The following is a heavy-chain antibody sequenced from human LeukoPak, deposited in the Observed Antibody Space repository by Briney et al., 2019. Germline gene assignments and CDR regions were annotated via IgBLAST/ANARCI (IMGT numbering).Heavy chain of an antibody. V-gene: IGHV4-28*01. D-gene: IGHD4-23*01. CDR3: ARSVDGGNSPFDY. Sequence: PSDTLSLTCPVSGYSISSSNWWGWIRQPPGKGLEWIGYIYYSGSTYYNPSLKSRVTMSVDTSKNQFSLKLSSVTAVDTAVYYCARSVDGGNSPFDYWGQGTLVTVSS. J-gene: IGHJ4*02. CDR2: IYYSGST. CDR1: GYSISSSNW.